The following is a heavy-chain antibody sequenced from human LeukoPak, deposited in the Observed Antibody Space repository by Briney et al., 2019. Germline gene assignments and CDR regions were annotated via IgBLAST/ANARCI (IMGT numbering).Heavy chain of an antibody. Sequence: QPGGSLRLPCAASGFAFSNYVMSWVRQAPGKGLEWVSVISGSGGRTYYADSVKGRFTISRDNSKNTLYLQMDSLRAEDTAVYYCANARLHCSGTSCYTFYYYGLVVWGQGTTVTVSS. CDR3: ANARLHCSGTSCYTFYYYGLVV. CDR1: GFAFSNYV. V-gene: IGHV3-23*01. CDR2: ISGSGGRT. D-gene: IGHD2-2*02. J-gene: IGHJ6*02.